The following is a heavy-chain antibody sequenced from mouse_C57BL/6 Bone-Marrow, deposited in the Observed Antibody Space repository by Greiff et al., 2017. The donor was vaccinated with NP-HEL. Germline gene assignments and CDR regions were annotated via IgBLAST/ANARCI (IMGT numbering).Heavy chain of an antibody. V-gene: IGHV1-81*01. D-gene: IGHD1-1*01. CDR2: IYPRSGNT. Sequence: VHLVESGAELARPGASVKLSCKASGYTFTSYGISWVKQRTGQGLEWIGEIYPRSGNTYYNEKFKGKATLTADKSSITAYMELRSLTSEDSAVYFCARDGYYGRGYYFDYWGQGTTLTVSS. CDR3: ARDGYYGRGYYFDY. J-gene: IGHJ2*01. CDR1: GYTFTSYG.